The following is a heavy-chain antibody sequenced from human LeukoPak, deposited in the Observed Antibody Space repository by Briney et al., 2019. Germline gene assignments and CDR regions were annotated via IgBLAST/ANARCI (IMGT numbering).Heavy chain of an antibody. D-gene: IGHD5-18*01. CDR1: GYTFTSYG. J-gene: IGHJ5*02. CDR2: ISAYNGNT. Sequence: GASVKVSCKASGYTFTSYGISWVRQAPGQGLEWMGWISAYNGNTNYAQKLQGRVTMTTDTSTSTAYMELRSLRSDDTAVYYCARDRYSYGYGWFDPWGQGTLVTVSS. V-gene: IGHV1-18*01. CDR3: ARDRYSYGYGWFDP.